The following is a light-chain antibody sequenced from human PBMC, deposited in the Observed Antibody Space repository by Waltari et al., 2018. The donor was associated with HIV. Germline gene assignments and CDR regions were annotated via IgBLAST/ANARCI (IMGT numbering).Light chain of an antibody. V-gene: IGLV2-11*01. Sequence: QSALTQPRSVSGSPGQSVTISCTGTSSDVGGYNYVSWYQQHPGKAPKLMIYDISKRPSGVPDRFSGSKSGKTASLTISGLQAEDEADYYCCSYAGSYTFGVFGGGTKLTVL. CDR1: SSDVGGYNY. J-gene: IGLJ3*02. CDR3: CSYAGSYTFGV. CDR2: DIS.